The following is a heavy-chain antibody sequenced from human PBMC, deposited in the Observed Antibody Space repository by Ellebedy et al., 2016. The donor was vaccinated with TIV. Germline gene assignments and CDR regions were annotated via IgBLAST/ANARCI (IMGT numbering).Heavy chain of an antibody. Sequence: AASVTVSCKASGYTFTIYYIHWVRQAPGQGLEWMGIINPGGGTTSFAQKFQGRVAMTRDTSTSTVYMEFSSLRSEDTAVYYCSQGYLYCSGTYPSYFDHWGQGTPVTVSS. J-gene: IGHJ4*02. CDR1: GYTFTIYY. D-gene: IGHD3-10*01. CDR2: INPGGGTT. V-gene: IGHV1-46*01. CDR3: SQGYLYCSGTYPSYFDH.